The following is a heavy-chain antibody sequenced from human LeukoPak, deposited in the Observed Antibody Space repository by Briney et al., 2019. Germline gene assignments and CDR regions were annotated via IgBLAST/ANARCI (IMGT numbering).Heavy chain of an antibody. CDR2: ISAYNGNT. CDR1: GYTFINYG. D-gene: IGHD6-19*01. CDR3: ARDYQGSSGPDY. V-gene: IGHV1-18*01. Sequence: ASVKVSCKASGYTFINYGISWVRQAPGQGLEWMGWISAYNGNTNYAQKVQGRVTMTTDTSTSTAYMELRSLRSDDTAVYYCARDYQGSSGPDYWGQGTLVTVSS. J-gene: IGHJ4*02.